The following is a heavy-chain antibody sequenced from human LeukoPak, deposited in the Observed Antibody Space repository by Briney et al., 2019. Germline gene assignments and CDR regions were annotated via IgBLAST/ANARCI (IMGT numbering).Heavy chain of an antibody. D-gene: IGHD3-16*01. V-gene: IGHV4-4*07. CDR2: IYTSGST. J-gene: IGHJ6*03. CDR1: GGSISSYY. Sequence: SETLSLTCTVSGGSISSYYWSWIRQPAGKGLEWIGRIYTSGSTNYNPSLKGRVTMSVDTSKNQFSLKLSSVTAADTAVYYCARDLIXAXGPXIYYYYYMDVWGKGTTVTVSS. CDR3: ARDLIXAXGPXIYYYYYMDV.